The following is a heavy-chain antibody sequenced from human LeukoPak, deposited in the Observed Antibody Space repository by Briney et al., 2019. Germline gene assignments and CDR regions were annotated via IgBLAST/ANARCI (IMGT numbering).Heavy chain of an antibody. CDR2: IYYSGST. CDR1: GGSISSYY. D-gene: IGHD4-23*01. V-gene: IGHV4-59*01. Sequence: SETLSPTCTVSGGSISSYYWSWIRQPPWKGLEWIGYIYYSGSTNYNPSLKSRVTMSVDTSKNQFSLKLSSVTAADTAVYYCARGYGGNSGYYYGMDVWGQGTTVTVSS. J-gene: IGHJ6*02. CDR3: ARGYGGNSGYYYGMDV.